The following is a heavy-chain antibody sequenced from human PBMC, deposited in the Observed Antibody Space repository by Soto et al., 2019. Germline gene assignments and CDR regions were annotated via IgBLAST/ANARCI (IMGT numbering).Heavy chain of an antibody. Sequence: GSLLLSFAASGFTFSDYYMSWMRQAPGKGLEWVSYISSSGSIIYYADSVKGRFTISRDNAKNSLYLQMNSLRAEDAAVYYCARDLGYYDSSGYFDYWGQGTLVTAPQ. CDR2: ISSSGSII. J-gene: IGHJ4*02. CDR1: GFTFSDYY. V-gene: IGHV3-11*01. CDR3: ARDLGYYDSSGYFDY. D-gene: IGHD3-22*01.